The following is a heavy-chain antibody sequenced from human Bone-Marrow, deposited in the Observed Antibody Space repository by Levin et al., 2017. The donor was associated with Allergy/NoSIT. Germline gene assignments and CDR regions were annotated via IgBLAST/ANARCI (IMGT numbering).Heavy chain of an antibody. CDR2: IYYSGST. CDR1: GGSISSYY. V-gene: IGHV4-59*01. CDR3: AEYDIVTGFDY. J-gene: IGHJ4*02. D-gene: IGHD3-9*01. Sequence: SQTLSLPCTVSGGSISSYYWSWIRQPPGKGLEWIGYIYYSGSTNYNPSLKSRVTISVDTSKNQFSLKLSSVTAADTAVYYCAEYDIVTGFDYWGQGTLVTVSS.